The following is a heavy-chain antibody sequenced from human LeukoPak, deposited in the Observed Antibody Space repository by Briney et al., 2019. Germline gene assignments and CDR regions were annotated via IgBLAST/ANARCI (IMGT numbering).Heavy chain of an antibody. D-gene: IGHD2-21*01. CDR2: INPNSGDT. V-gene: IGHV1-2*02. CDR1: GYLFTGFY. CDR3: AKRGGALSH. Sequence: ASVEVSCKTSGYLFTGFYIHWVRQVPGQGLEWMGWINPNSGDTKSAPKFQGRVAMTRVTSINTAYMEMSGLTPDDTAIYYCAKRGGALSHWGQGTPVTVTS. J-gene: IGHJ4*02.